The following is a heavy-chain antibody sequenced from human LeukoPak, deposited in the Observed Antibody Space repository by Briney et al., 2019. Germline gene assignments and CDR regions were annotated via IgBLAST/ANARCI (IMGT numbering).Heavy chain of an antibody. V-gene: IGHV1-2*02. Sequence: ASVKVSCKASGYTFTRYHMHWVRQAPGQGLEGMGWINPNSGGTNYAQKFQGRATKTRDTSISTAYMELSRLRSDDTAVYYCARAYGDYGYYYYYYMDVWGKGTTVTVSS. D-gene: IGHD4-17*01. CDR3: ARAYGDYGYYYYYYMDV. J-gene: IGHJ6*03. CDR1: GYTFTRYH. CDR2: INPNSGGT.